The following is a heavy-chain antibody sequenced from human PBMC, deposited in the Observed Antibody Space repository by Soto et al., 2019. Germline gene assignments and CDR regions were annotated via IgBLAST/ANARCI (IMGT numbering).Heavy chain of an antibody. CDR1: GFSLNTGGVG. CDR3: AHFTILVLNV. V-gene: IGHV2-5*02. Sequence: QITLKESGPTLVKPTQSLTLTCTFSGFSLNTGGVGVGWVRQPPGKALEWLALIYWDDDKRYSPSLKSRLTITKDTSKRPVVLTMTNMDPVDTATYYCAHFTILVLNVWGQGTTVTVSS. D-gene: IGHD3-22*01. J-gene: IGHJ6*02. CDR2: IYWDDDK.